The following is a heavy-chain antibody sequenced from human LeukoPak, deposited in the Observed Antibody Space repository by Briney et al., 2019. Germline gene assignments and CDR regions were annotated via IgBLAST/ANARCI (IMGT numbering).Heavy chain of an antibody. CDR1: GFTFSSYE. Sequence: GGSLRLSCAASGFTFSSYEMNWVRQAPGKGLEWVSYISSSGSTTYYADSVKGRLTISRDNAKNSLYLQMNSLRAEDTAVYYCARDGPRSVSSSSYFDYWGQGTLVTVSS. D-gene: IGHD6-13*01. J-gene: IGHJ4*02. CDR2: ISSSGSTT. CDR3: ARDGPRSVSSSSYFDY. V-gene: IGHV3-48*03.